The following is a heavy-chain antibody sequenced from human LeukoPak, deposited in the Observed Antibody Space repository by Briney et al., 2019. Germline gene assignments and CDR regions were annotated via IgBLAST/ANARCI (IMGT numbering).Heavy chain of an antibody. D-gene: IGHD2-2*01. CDR2: ISGSGGST. J-gene: IGHJ6*04. CDR3: AKGDVVVVPAAPPYYYYGMDV. V-gene: IGHV3-23*01. Sequence: GGALRLSCAASGFTFSSYAMSWVRQAPWKGLQSVSAISGSGGSTYYADSVKGRFTISRDNSKNTLYLQMNSLRAEDTAVYYCAKGDVVVVPAAPPYYYYGMDVWGKGTTVTVSS. CDR1: GFTFSSYA.